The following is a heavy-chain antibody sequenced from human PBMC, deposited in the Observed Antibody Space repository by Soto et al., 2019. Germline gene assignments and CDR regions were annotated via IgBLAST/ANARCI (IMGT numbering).Heavy chain of an antibody. CDR3: AKDTEAAAAGPYYYYYGMDV. J-gene: IGHJ6*02. D-gene: IGHD6-13*01. Sequence: SLRLSCAASGFTFDDYTMHWVRQAPGKGLEWVSLISWDGGSTYYADSVKGRFTISRDNSKNSLYLQMNSLRTEDTALYYCAKDTEAAAAGPYYYYYGMDVWDQGTTVTVSS. CDR2: ISWDGGST. CDR1: GFTFDDYT. V-gene: IGHV3-43*01.